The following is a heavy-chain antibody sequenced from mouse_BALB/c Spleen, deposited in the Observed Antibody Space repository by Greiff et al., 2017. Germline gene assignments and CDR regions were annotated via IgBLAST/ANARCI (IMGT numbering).Heavy chain of an antibody. J-gene: IGHJ2*01. CDR1: GFTFSDYY. V-gene: IGHV5-4*02. Sequence: EVKLVESGGGLVKPGGSLKLSCAASGFTFSDYYMYWVRQTPEKRLEWVATISDGGSYTYYPDSVKGRFTISRDNAKNNLYLQMSSLKSEDTAMYCCARDRGTTVVPDDWGQGTTLTVSS. CDR3: ARDRGTTVVPDD. D-gene: IGHD1-1*01. CDR2: ISDGGSYT.